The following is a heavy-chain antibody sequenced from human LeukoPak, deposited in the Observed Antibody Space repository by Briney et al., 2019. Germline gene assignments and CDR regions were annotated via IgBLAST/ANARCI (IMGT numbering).Heavy chain of an antibody. D-gene: IGHD3-22*01. J-gene: IGHJ4*02. V-gene: IGHV1-18*01. CDR3: ARSYYYDSSGYWGY. CDR1: GYTFTSYG. CDR2: ISAYNGNT. Sequence: GASVKVSCKASGYTFTSYGISWVRQAPGQGLEWMGWISAYNGNTNYAQKLQGRVTMTTDTSTSTAYMELRSLRSDDTAVYYCARSYYYDSSGYWGYWGQGTLVTVSS.